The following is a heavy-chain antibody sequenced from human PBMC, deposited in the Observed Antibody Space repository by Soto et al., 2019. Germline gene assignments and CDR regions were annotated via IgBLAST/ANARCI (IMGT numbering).Heavy chain of an antibody. D-gene: IGHD3-22*01. Sequence: SETLSLTCIVSGGSISSGGYYWSWIRQHPGKGLEWIGYIYYSGSTYYNPSLKSRVTISVDTSKNQFSLKLSSVTAADTAVYYCATYRLRGNYYDSSGQFDYWGQGTLVTVSS. CDR2: IYYSGST. J-gene: IGHJ4*02. V-gene: IGHV4-31*03. CDR1: GGSISSGGYY. CDR3: ATYRLRGNYYDSSGQFDY.